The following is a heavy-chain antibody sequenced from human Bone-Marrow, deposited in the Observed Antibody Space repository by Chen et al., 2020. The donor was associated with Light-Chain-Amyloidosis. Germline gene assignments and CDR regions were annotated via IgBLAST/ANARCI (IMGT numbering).Heavy chain of an antibody. J-gene: IGHJ3*02. D-gene: IGHD2-8*02. V-gene: IGHV3-7*01. CDR1: EFTFTNFW. Sequence: EVQLVESGGGLVQPGGSLRLSCTASEFTFTNFWMIWVRQAPGKGLEWVANIKQDGSKNYYVDSVKGRFTISIDNAKNSLYLQMNSLRAEDTAVYYCARDRGWWTFDIWGQGTMVTVSS. CDR3: ARDRGWWTFDI. CDR2: IKQDGSKN.